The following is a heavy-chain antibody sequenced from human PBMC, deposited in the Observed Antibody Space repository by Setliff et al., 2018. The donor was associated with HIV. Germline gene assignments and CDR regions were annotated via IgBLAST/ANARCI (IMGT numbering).Heavy chain of an antibody. Sequence: ASVKVSCKASTNTFLNYGISWVRQAPGQGLEWMGWISVHNDNSNYAQRFRDRVTMTTDIPTSTAYMELRGLRSDDTAVYYCARDVGYCTATSCQTGFDYWCQGTLVTAPQ. CDR2: ISVHNDNS. D-gene: IGHD2-8*02. J-gene: IGHJ4*02. V-gene: IGHV1-18*01. CDR3: ARDVGYCTATSCQTGFDY. CDR1: TNTFLNYG.